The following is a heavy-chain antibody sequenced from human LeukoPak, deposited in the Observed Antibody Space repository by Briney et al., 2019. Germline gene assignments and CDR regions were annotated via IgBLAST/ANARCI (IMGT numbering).Heavy chain of an antibody. J-gene: IGHJ4*02. D-gene: IGHD6-19*01. V-gene: IGHV4-59*08. CDR2: ISYSGST. CDR1: GDSISGSY. Sequence: SETLSLTCTVSGDSISGSYWSWIRQPPGKGLEWIGYISYSGSTHYNPSLKSRLTISIDTSENQFSLKLTSVTAADTAVYYCARHVPNTGWYPLDYWGQGTLVTVSA. CDR3: ARHVPNTGWYPLDY.